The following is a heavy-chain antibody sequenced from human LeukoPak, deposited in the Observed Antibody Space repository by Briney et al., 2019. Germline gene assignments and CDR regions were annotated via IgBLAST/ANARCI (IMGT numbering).Heavy chain of an antibody. D-gene: IGHD1-1*01. Sequence: PSETLSLTCTVSGGSISSYYWSWIRQPPGKGLEWIGYTYYSGSTNYNPSLKSRVTISVDTSKNQFSLKLSSVTAADTAVYYCAISWVPGGWFDPWGQGTLVTVSS. CDR3: AISWVPGGWFDP. V-gene: IGHV4-59*01. CDR1: GGSISSYY. CDR2: TYYSGST. J-gene: IGHJ5*02.